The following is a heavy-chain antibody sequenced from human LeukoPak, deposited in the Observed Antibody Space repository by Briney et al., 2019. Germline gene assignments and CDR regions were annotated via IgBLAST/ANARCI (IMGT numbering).Heavy chain of an antibody. CDR3: ASPSSGGSRSDY. CDR2: INHSGST. V-gene: IGHV4-34*01. Sequence: SETLSLTCAVYGGSFSGYYWSWIRQPPGKGLEWIGEINHSGSTNYNPSLKSRVTISVDTSKNQFSLKMTSVTAADTAVYYCASPSSGGSRSDYWGQGTLVTVSS. D-gene: IGHD2-15*01. J-gene: IGHJ4*02. CDR1: GGSFSGYY.